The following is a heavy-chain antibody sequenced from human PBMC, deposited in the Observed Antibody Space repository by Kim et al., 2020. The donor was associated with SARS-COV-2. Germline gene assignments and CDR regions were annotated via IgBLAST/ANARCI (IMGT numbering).Heavy chain of an antibody. CDR2: INHSGST. Sequence: SETLSLTCAVHGGSFNDYSWSWIRQPPGKGLEWIGEINHSGSTNYNPSLKSRAIISVDTSKNQFSLKLSSVTAADTAVYSCAGGQDVDSGRYGGMDVWGQGTTVTVSS. D-gene: IGHD3-10*01. J-gene: IGHJ6*02. V-gene: IGHV4-34*01. CDR3: AGGQDVDSGRYGGMDV. CDR1: GGSFNDYS.